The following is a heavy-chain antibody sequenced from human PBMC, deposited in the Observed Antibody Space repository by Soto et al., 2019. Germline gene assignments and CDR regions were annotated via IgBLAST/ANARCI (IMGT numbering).Heavy chain of an antibody. CDR1: GFTFSSYG. J-gene: IGHJ6*02. Sequence: HPGGSLRLSCAASGFTFSSYGMHWVRQAPGKGLEWVAVISYDGSNKYYADSVKGRFTISRDNSKNTLYLQMNSLRAEDTAVYYCAKDRVSSGYYLPFHYYYGMDVWGQGTAVTVSS. CDR3: AKDRVSSGYYLPFHYYYGMDV. D-gene: IGHD3-22*01. CDR2: ISYDGSNK. V-gene: IGHV3-30*18.